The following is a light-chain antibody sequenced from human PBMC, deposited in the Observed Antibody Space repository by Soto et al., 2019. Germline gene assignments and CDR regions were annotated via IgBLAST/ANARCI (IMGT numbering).Light chain of an antibody. V-gene: IGKV3-20*01. Sequence: EIVLTQSPGTLSLSPGERATLSCRASQSVSSIYLAWDQQKPGQAPRLLIYGASSRATGSPDRFSGSGSGTDFTLTISRLEPEDFAVYYCQQYGSSPGTFGQGTKVEIK. CDR1: QSVSSIY. J-gene: IGKJ1*01. CDR2: GAS. CDR3: QQYGSSPGT.